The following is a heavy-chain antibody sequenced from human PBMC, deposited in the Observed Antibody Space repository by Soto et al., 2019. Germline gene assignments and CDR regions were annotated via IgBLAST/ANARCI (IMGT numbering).Heavy chain of an antibody. V-gene: IGHV3-23*01. J-gene: IGHJ5*02. CDR1: GFTFSSYA. CDR2: ISGSGGST. CDR3: AKDPYVNYYGSGSYYNPGWFDP. D-gene: IGHD3-10*01. Sequence: EVQLLESRGGLVQPGGSLRLSCAASGFTFSSYAMSWVRQAPGKGLEWVSAISGSGGSTYYADSVKGRFTISRDNSKNTLYLQMNSLRAEDTAVYYCAKDPYVNYYGSGSYYNPGWFDPWGQGTLVTVSS.